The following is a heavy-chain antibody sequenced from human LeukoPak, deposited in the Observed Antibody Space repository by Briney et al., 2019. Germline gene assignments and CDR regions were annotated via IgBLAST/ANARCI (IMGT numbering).Heavy chain of an antibody. CDR3: ARTHCSSTSCYSHNWFDP. CDR2: ISSSSSYI. Sequence: GGSLRLSCAASGFTFSSYSMNWVRQAPGKGLEWVSSISSSSSYIYYADSVKGRFTISRDNAKNSLYLQMNSLRAVDTAVYYCARTHCSSTSCYSHNWFDPWGQGTLVTVSS. CDR1: GFTFSSYS. V-gene: IGHV3-21*01. J-gene: IGHJ5*02. D-gene: IGHD2-2*02.